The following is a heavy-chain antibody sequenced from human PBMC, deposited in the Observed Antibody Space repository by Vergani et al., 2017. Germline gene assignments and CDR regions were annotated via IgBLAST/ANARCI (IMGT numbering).Heavy chain of an antibody. CDR2: IWYDGSNK. Sequence: QVQLVESGGGVVQPGRSLRLSCAASGFTFSSYGMHWVRQAPGKGLEWVAVIWYDGSNKYYADSVKGRFTISRDNSKNTLYLQMNSLRAEDTAVYYCARGGRSGWYGEESNWFDPWGQGTLVTVSS. J-gene: IGHJ5*02. D-gene: IGHD6-19*01. CDR3: ARGGRSGWYGEESNWFDP. CDR1: GFTFSSYG. V-gene: IGHV3-33*01.